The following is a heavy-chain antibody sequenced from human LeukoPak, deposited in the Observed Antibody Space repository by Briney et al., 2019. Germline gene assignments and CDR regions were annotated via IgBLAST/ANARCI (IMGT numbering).Heavy chain of an antibody. V-gene: IGHV1-69*04. J-gene: IGHJ6*02. D-gene: IGHD3-16*01. CDR3: ASLLTTGNWFYYYGMDV. CDR1: GGTFSSYA. CDR2: IIPIFGIA. Sequence: ASVKVSCKASGGTFSSYAISWVRQAPGQGLEWMGRIIPIFGIANYAQKFQGRVTITADKSTSTAYMELCSLRSEDTAVYYCASLLTTGNWFYYYGMDVWGQGTTVTVSS.